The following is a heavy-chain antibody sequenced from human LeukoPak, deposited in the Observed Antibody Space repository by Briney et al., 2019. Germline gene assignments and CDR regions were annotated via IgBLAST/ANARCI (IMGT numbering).Heavy chain of an antibody. Sequence: SVKVSCKASGGTFSSYAISWVRQAPGQGLEWMGRIIPIFGTANYAQKFQGRVTITTDESTSTAYMELSSLRFEDTAVYYCAREGGIAAAVDYWGQGTLVTVSS. D-gene: IGHD6-13*01. J-gene: IGHJ4*02. CDR1: GGTFSSYA. CDR3: AREGGIAAAVDY. V-gene: IGHV1-69*05. CDR2: IIPIFGTA.